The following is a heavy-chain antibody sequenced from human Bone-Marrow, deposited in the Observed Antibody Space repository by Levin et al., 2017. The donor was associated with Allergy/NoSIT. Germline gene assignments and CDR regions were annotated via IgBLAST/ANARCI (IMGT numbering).Heavy chain of an antibody. CDR3: ANRHCSSSSCYRHFDY. Sequence: SCAASGFTFTSYAMNWVRQAPGQGLEWVSAIGIGGGTYYADSVKGRFTISSDNSKSTLYLQMNSLRAEDTAIYYCANRHCSSSSCYRHFDYWGQGTLVTVSS. CDR1: GFTFTSYA. J-gene: IGHJ4*02. CDR2: IGIGGGT. D-gene: IGHD2-2*01. V-gene: IGHV3-23*01.